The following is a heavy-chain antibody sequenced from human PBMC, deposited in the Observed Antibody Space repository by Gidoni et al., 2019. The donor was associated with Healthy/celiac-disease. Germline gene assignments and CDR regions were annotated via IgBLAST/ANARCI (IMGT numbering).Heavy chain of an antibody. CDR1: GGSIRSGAYY. Sequence: QVTLQESGQGLVKPSTTLSHTCTVSGGSIRSGAYYWSWIRHPPGKGLEWIGYIYYPCSTFSNPSLKSRVPISVHTSKNQFSRKLSSVTAADTAVYYCARILSGWFAPWGQGTLVTVSS. D-gene: IGHD6-25*01. CDR3: ARILSGWFAP. V-gene: IGHV4-30-4*01. CDR2: IYYPCST. J-gene: IGHJ5*02.